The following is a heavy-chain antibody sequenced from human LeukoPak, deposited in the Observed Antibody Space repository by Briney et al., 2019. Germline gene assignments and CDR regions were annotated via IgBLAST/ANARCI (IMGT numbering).Heavy chain of an antibody. CDR1: GGSISSGSYY. J-gene: IGHJ6*03. CDR2: IYTSGST. V-gene: IGHV4-61*02. Sequence: KPSETLSLTCTVSGGSISSGSYYWSWIRQPAGKGLEWIGRIYTSGSTNYNPSLKSRVTISVDTSKNQFSLKLSSVTAADTAVYYWARASQGPSYYYYMDVWGKGTTVTGSS. CDR3: ARASQGPSYYYYMDV.